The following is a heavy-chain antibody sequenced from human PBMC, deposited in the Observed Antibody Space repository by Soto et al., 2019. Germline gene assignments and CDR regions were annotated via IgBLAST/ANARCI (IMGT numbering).Heavy chain of an antibody. CDR1: GLTFRRYA. D-gene: IGHD5-18*01. CDR3: ATLYSYGYGGY. J-gene: IGHJ4*02. Sequence: PGGSLRLSCAYSGLTFRRYAMNWVRQAPGNGLEWVSGISESGGSTYYADYVKGRFTISRDNSKNTLYLQMNSLRAEDTAVYYCATLYSYGYGGYWGQGTLVTVSS. CDR2: ISESGGST. V-gene: IGHV3-23*01.